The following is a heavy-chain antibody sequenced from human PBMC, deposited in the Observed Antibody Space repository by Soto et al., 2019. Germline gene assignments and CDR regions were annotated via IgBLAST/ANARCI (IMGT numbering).Heavy chain of an antibody. CDR3: ARSLTLWVVVPAAMLFDP. D-gene: IGHD2-2*01. V-gene: IGHV3-33*01. CDR1: GFKFSSYG. J-gene: IGHJ5*02. CDR2: IWYDGSNK. Sequence: PGRSLRLSCAASGFKFSSYGMHWVLQDPGKGLEWVEVIWYDGSNKYYADSVKGRFTISRDNSKNTLYLQINSLRAEDTDVYYCARSLTLWVVVPAAMLFDPWGQGTLVTVSS.